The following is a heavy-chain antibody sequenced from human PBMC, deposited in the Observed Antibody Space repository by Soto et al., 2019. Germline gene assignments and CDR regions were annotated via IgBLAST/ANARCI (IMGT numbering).Heavy chain of an antibody. CDR3: ARRWFGERGRGVIFDP. V-gene: IGHV4-31*03. Sequence: QVQLQESGPGLVKPSQTLSLTCTVSGGSISSGGYYWSWIRQHPGKGLEWIGYIYYSGSTYYNPSLRSRVTISVDTSKNQFSLKLSSVTAADTAVYYCARRWFGERGRGVIFDPWGQGTLVTVSS. CDR2: IYYSGST. CDR1: GGSISSGGYY. D-gene: IGHD3-10*01. J-gene: IGHJ5*02.